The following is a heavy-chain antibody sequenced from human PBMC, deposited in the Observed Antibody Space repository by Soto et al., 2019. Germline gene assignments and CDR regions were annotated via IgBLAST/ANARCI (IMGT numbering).Heavy chain of an antibody. J-gene: IGHJ5*02. CDR2: IYYSGST. D-gene: IGHD3-10*01. V-gene: IGHV4-39*01. Sequence: PSETLSLTCTVSGGSISSSSYYWGWIRQPPGKGLEWIGSIYYSGSTYYNPSLKSRVTISVDTSKNQFSLKLSSVTAADTAVYYCASRLYGSGSYYNHLPSWFDPWGQGTLVTVSS. CDR1: GGSISSSSYY. CDR3: ASRLYGSGSYYNHLPSWFDP.